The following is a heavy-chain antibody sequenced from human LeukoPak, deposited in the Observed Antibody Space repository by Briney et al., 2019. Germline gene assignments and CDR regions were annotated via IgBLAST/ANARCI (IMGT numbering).Heavy chain of an antibody. V-gene: IGHV3-23*01. J-gene: IGHJ6*03. Sequence: GGSLRLSCAASQITFSNYAMNWVRQAPGKGLEWVSSISGGGDITYYAESVKGRFSISRDNSKNMVSLQMNSLTAEDTAVYFCAKARRVGASSLYFFYMDVWGTGTTVTVSS. CDR2: ISGGGDIT. D-gene: IGHD1-26*01. CDR3: AKARRVGASSLYFFYMDV. CDR1: QITFSNYA.